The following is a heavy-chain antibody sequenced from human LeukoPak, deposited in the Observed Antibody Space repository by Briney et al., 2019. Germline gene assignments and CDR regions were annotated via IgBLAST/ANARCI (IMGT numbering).Heavy chain of an antibody. D-gene: IGHD1-1*01. CDR3: AIAWSDGDTIQFDY. Sequence: ASMKVSCTASGYTFTSYYMHWVRQAPGQGLEWMGIINPSGGSTSYAQKFQGRVTMTRDMSTSTVYMELSSLRSEDTAVYYCAIAWSDGDTIQFDYWGQGTLVTVSS. J-gene: IGHJ4*02. V-gene: IGHV1-46*01. CDR2: INPSGGST. CDR1: GYTFTSYY.